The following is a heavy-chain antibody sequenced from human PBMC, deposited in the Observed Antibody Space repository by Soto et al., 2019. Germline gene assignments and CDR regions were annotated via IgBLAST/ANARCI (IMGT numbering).Heavy chain of an antibody. D-gene: IGHD3-22*01. V-gene: IGHV1-69*12. CDR1: GGTFSSYA. Sequence: QVQLVQSGAEVKKPGSSVKVSCKASGGTFSSYAISWVRQAPGHGLEWMGGIIPIFGTANYAQKFQGRVTITADESTSTAYMELSSPRSEDTAVYYCARDYREYYYDSSGYYTWGFQHWGQGTLVTVSS. CDR2: IIPIFGTA. J-gene: IGHJ1*01. CDR3: ARDYREYYYDSSGYYTWGFQH.